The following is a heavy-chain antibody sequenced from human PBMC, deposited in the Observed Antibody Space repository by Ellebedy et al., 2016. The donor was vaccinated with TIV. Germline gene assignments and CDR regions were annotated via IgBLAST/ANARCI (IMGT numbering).Heavy chain of an antibody. CDR1: GYTFTSHI. D-gene: IGHD3-10*01. Sequence: ASVKVSXXASGYTFTSHIIHWVRQAPGQWLEWLGWINAGNGDTKYSQKFQGRVTITRDTSASTVYMEMSSLRSEDTAVFYCARDPEGPYYYGSRKFDYWGQGTLVTVSS. CDR2: INAGNGDT. V-gene: IGHV1-3*01. CDR3: ARDPEGPYYYGSRKFDY. J-gene: IGHJ4*02.